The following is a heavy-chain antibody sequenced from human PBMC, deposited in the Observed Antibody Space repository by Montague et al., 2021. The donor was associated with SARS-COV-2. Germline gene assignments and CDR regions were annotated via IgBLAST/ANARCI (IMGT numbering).Heavy chain of an antibody. CDR2: ISYDGSNK. Sequence: SLRLSCAASGFTFSSYAMHWVRQAPGKGLEWVAVISYDGSNKYYADSVKGRFTISRDNSKNTLYLQMNSLRAEDTAVYYCARDLREGPLLWFGELLLGDGMDVGGQGTTVTVSS. D-gene: IGHD3-10*01. CDR3: ARDLREGPLLWFGELLLGDGMDV. V-gene: IGHV3-30-3*01. CDR1: GFTFSSYA. J-gene: IGHJ6*02.